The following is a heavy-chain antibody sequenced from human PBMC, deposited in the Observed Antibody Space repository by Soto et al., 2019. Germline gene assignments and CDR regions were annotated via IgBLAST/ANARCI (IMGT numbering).Heavy chain of an antibody. CDR3: ARAPSLRYIAAAPYALDV. Sequence: QVQLQESGPGLVKPSETLSLTCTVSGGSISHNYWSWIRQPPGKGLEWIGYIYYSGTTNYNPSLKSRVAISVAPSKNHLSLDVPSVTAADTAVYYWARAPSLRYIAAAPYALDVWGQGTTVTVSS. J-gene: IGHJ6*02. CDR2: IYYSGTT. D-gene: IGHD6-13*01. V-gene: IGHV4-59*01. CDR1: GGSISHNY.